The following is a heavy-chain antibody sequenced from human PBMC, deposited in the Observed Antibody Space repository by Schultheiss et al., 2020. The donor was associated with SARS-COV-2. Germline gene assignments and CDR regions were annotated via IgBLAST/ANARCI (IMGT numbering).Heavy chain of an antibody. D-gene: IGHD3-22*01. V-gene: IGHV1-18*01. Sequence: ASVKVSCKTSGYIFTTYAIHWVRQAPGQRLEWMGWINAGNGDTNYAQKLQGRVTMTTDTSTSTAYMELRSLRSDDTAVYYCARNGAWLSIDYWGQGTLVTVSS. J-gene: IGHJ4*02. CDR1: GYIFTTYA. CDR2: INAGNGDT. CDR3: ARNGAWLSIDY.